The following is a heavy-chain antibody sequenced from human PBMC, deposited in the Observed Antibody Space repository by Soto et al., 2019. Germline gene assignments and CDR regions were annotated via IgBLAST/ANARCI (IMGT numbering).Heavy chain of an antibody. Sequence: PGESLKISCKGSGYSFTNYWIGWVRQIPGKGLEWMGIIYPGDSDTRYSPSFQGQVTISADKSISTAYLQWSSLKASDTAMYYCARHRGDYSALGSPLDYYYMDVWGKGTTVTVSS. J-gene: IGHJ6*03. CDR1: GYSFTNYW. CDR2: IYPGDSDT. D-gene: IGHD4-17*01. CDR3: ARHRGDYSALGSPLDYYYMDV. V-gene: IGHV5-51*01.